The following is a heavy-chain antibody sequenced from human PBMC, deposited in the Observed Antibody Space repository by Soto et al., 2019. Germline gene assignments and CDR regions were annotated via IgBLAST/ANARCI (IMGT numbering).Heavy chain of an antibody. CDR1: GFTFSSYG. CDR3: ATPTDGDYGIGD. V-gene: IGHV3-30*03. J-gene: IGHJ1*01. CDR2: ISYDGSNK. D-gene: IGHD4-17*01. Sequence: QVQLGESGGGVVQPGRSLRLSCAASGFTFSSYGMHWVRQAPGKGLEWVAVISYDGSNKYYADSVKGRFTISRDNSKNTLYLQMNSLRAEDTAVYYCATPTDGDYGIGDWGQGTLVTVSS.